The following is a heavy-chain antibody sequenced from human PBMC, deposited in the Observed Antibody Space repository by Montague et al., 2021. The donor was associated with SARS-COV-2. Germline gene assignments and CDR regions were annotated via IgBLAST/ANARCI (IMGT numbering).Heavy chain of an antibody. CDR3: ARPFGGSYYSGFDY. V-gene: IGHV3-30*04. CDR2: TSYDGSNK. D-gene: IGHD1-26*01. J-gene: IGHJ4*02. CDR1: GFTFSSYA. Sequence: SLRLSCAASGFTFSSYAMHWVRQAPGKGLEWVAVTSYDGSNKYYADSVKGRFTISRDNSKNTLYLQMNTLRAEDTAVYYCARPFGGSYYSGFDYWGQGTLVTVSS.